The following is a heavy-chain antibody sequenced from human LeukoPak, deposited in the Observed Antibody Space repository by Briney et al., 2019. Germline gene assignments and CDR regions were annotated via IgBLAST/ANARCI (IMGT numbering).Heavy chain of an antibody. Sequence: GGSLRLSCAASGFTFDDYGLSWVRQAPGKGLEWVSGINWSGGSTGYADSVKGRFTISRDNAKNSLYLQMNSLRAEDTALYYCARDNDYDILTGYYSYFDYWGQGTLVTASS. V-gene: IGHV3-20*04. CDR3: ARDNDYDILTGYYSYFDY. D-gene: IGHD3-9*01. CDR2: INWSGGST. J-gene: IGHJ4*02. CDR1: GFTFDDYG.